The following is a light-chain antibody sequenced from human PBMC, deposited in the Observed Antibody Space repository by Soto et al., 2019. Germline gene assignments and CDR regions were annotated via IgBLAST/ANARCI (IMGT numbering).Light chain of an antibody. CDR3: GQFVSSPPRT. CDR1: QSVSNNY. V-gene: IGKV3-20*01. Sequence: EIVLTQSPGTLSLSPGERATLSCRASQSVSNNYLAWYQQKPGLAPRLLIYGVSNRATGIPDRFSGSGSGTDFILTISRLEPEDFALYYCGQFVSSPPRTFGQGTKVDIK. J-gene: IGKJ1*01. CDR2: GVS.